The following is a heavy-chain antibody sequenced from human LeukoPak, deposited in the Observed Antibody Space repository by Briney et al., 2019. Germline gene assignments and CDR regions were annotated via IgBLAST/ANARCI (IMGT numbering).Heavy chain of an antibody. CDR2: IYYSGST. V-gene: IGHV4-39*07. CDR1: GGSISSSSYY. D-gene: IGHD3-10*01. J-gene: IGHJ4*02. Sequence: PSETLSLTCTVSGGSISSSSYYWGWIRQPPGKGLEWIGSIYYSGSTYYNPSLKSRVTISVDTSKNQFSLKLSSVTAADTAVYYCARATGESLWFGELLIYDSSGYLDYWGQGTLVTVSS. CDR3: ARATGESLWFGELLIYDSSGYLDY.